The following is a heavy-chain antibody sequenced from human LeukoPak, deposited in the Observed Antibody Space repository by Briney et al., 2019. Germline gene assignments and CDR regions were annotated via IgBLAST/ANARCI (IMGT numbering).Heavy chain of an antibody. D-gene: IGHD2-15*01. CDR1: GYTFTSHF. CDR2: INPRGGST. V-gene: IGHV1-46*01. CDR3: ARSGRVGEYYYYYMDV. Sequence: ASVKVSCKASGYTFTSHFMHWVRQAPGQGLEWMGIINPRGGSTSYTQKFQGRVTMTRDTSTSTVYMELSSLRSEDTAVYYCARSGRVGEYYYYYMDVWGKGTTVTVSS. J-gene: IGHJ6*03.